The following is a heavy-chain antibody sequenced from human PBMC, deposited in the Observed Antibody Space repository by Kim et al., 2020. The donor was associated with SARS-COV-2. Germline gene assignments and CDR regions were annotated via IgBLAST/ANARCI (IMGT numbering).Heavy chain of an antibody. V-gene: IGHV1-18*01. Sequence: ASVKVSCRSSGYSFTTFGIDWVRQAPGQGLEWMGAIAVYNGKTDYAQKFQDRVTLTIDTASNTAYMELRSLGSDDTADYYCATGNILTGYNYEGLDVWGQ. CDR2: IAVYNGKT. J-gene: IGHJ6*02. D-gene: IGHD3-9*01. CDR1: GYSFTTFG. CDR3: ATGNILTGYNYEGLDV.